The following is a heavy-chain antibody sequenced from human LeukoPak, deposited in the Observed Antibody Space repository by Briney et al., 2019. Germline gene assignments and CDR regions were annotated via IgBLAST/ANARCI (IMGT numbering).Heavy chain of an antibody. CDR1: GFTFSSYS. J-gene: IGHJ4*02. CDR2: ISSSSSYI. V-gene: IGHV3-21*01. CDR3: AREGQWELLGEYFDY. D-gene: IGHD1-26*01. Sequence: GESLRLSCAASGFTFSSYSMNWVRQAPGKGLEWVSSISSSSSYIYYADSVKGRFTISRDNAKNSLYLQMNSLRAEDTAVYYCAREGQWELLGEYFDYWGQGTLVTVSS.